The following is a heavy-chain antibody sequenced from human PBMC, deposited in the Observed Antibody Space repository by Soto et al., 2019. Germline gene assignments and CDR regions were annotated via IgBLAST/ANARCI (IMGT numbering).Heavy chain of an antibody. J-gene: IGHJ2*01. Sequence: EVQLLESGGGLFQPGGSLRLSCDASGFTLRAYAMSWVRQAPGKGLEWVSAISGRSGNTYYADSVKGRFTISRDDSKNTVSLQMSSLRAEDTAVYYCAKGGGVYWYFDLWGRGTLVTVSS. CDR1: GFTLRAYA. D-gene: IGHD3-3*01. CDR2: ISGRSGNT. V-gene: IGHV3-23*01. CDR3: AKGGGVYWYFDL.